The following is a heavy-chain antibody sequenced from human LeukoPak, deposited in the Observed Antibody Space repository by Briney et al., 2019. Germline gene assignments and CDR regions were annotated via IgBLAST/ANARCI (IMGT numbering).Heavy chain of an antibody. J-gene: IGHJ4*02. CDR1: GFTFSSYA. Sequence: PGRSLRLSCAASGFTFSSYAMHWVRQAPGKGLEWVAVISYDGSNKYYADSVKGRFTISRDNSKNTLYLQMNSLRAEDTAVYYCARVLRQWLVVVGFDYWGQGTLVTVSS. CDR2: ISYDGSNK. D-gene: IGHD6-19*01. CDR3: ARVLRQWLVVVGFDY. V-gene: IGHV3-30-3*01.